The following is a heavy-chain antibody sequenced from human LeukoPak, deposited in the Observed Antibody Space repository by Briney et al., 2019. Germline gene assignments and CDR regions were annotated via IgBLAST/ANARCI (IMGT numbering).Heavy chain of an antibody. J-gene: IGHJ4*02. Sequence: KASETLSLTCTVSGGSISSYYWSWIRQPPGKGLEWIGYIYYSGSTNYNPSLKSRVTISVDTSKNQFSLKLSSVTAADTAVYYCASLSGDFDYWGQGTLVTVSS. CDR3: ASLSGDFDY. D-gene: IGHD7-27*01. CDR1: GGSISSYY. V-gene: IGHV4-59*08. CDR2: IYYSGST.